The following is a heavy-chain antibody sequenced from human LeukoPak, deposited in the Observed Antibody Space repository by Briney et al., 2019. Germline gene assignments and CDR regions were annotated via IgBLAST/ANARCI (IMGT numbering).Heavy chain of an antibody. CDR1: GFTVSSNY. Sequence: PGGSLRLSRAASGFTVSSNYMSWVRQAPGKGLEWVSVIYSDGSTYYADSVKGRFTISRDNSKNTVYLQMNSLRAEDTAVYYCARDLDSYGSYWGQGTLVTVSS. V-gene: IGHV3-53*01. CDR2: IYSDGST. J-gene: IGHJ4*02. D-gene: IGHD5-18*01. CDR3: ARDLDSYGSY.